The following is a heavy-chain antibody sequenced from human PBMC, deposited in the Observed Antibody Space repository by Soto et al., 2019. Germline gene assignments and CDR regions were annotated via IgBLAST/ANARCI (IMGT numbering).Heavy chain of an antibody. J-gene: IGHJ4*02. Sequence: QVQLVQSGAEEKKPGASVKVSCKASGYTFTSYAMHWVRQAPGQRLEWMGWINAGNGNTKYSQKFQGRVTITRDTSASTAHMELRSLRSEDTAVYYCARSIAVVTALDYWGQGTLVTVSS. V-gene: IGHV1-3*05. D-gene: IGHD2-21*02. CDR2: INAGNGNT. CDR1: GYTFTSYA. CDR3: ARSIAVVTALDY.